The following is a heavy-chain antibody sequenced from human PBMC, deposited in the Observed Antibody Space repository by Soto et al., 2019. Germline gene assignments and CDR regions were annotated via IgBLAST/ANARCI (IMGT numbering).Heavy chain of an antibody. Sequence: QVQLVQSGAEVKKPGASVKVSYKASGYTFTSYGISWVRQAPGQGLEWMGWISAYNGNTNYAQKLQGRVTMTTDTSXXTAYMELRSLRSDDTAVYYCARDVEFGYGSGSYDYWGQGTLVTVSS. CDR3: ARDVEFGYGSGSYDY. CDR1: GYTFTSYG. J-gene: IGHJ4*02. V-gene: IGHV1-18*01. D-gene: IGHD3-10*01. CDR2: ISAYNGNT.